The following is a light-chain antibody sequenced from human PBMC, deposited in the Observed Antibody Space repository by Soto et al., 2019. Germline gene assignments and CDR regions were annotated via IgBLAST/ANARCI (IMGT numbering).Light chain of an antibody. V-gene: IGKV1-5*03. CDR1: QTISSW. CDR2: KAS. Sequence: DIQMTQSPSTLSGSVGDRVTITCRASQTISSWLAWYQQKPGKAPKLLIYKASTLKSGVPSRFSGSGSGTEFTLTISSLQPDDFATYYCQHYNYYRPTFGQGTKVDIK. J-gene: IGKJ1*01. CDR3: QHYNYYRPT.